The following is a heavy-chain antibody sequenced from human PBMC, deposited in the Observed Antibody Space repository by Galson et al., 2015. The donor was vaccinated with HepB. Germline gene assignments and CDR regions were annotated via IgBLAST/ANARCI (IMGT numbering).Heavy chain of an antibody. CDR1: GYTFTSYG. V-gene: IGHV1-18*01. Sequence: SVKVSCKAPGYTFTSYGISWVRQAPGQGLEWMGWISAYNGNTNYAQQLQGRVTMTTDTSTTTAYMELRSLRSDDTAVYYCARDLLRGYCSSASCTRFDPWGQGTLVTVSS. J-gene: IGHJ5*02. D-gene: IGHD2-2*03. CDR3: ARDLLRGYCSSASCTRFDP. CDR2: ISAYNGNT.